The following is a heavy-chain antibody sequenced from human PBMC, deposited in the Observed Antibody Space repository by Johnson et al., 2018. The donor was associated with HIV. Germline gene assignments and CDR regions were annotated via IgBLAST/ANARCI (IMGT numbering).Heavy chain of an antibody. V-gene: IGHV3-13*01. D-gene: IGHD3-22*01. J-gene: IGHJ3*02. Sequence: VQLVESGGGVVQPGKSLRLSCAASGFTFSYYGMHWVRQATGKGLEWVSAIGTAGDTYYPGSVKGRFTISRDNSKNTLYLQMNSLRAEDTAVYYCAREGYDSSGYSDAFDIWGQGTMVTVSS. CDR1: GFTFSYYG. CDR3: AREGYDSSGYSDAFDI. CDR2: IGTAGDT.